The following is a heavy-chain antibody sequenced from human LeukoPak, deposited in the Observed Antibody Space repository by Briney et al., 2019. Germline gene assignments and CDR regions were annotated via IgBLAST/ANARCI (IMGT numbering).Heavy chain of an antibody. CDR3: VRHKNYYGSGSDP. J-gene: IGHJ5*02. D-gene: IGHD3-10*01. V-gene: IGHV4-39*01. CDR2: VYYSGST. Sequence: SETLSLTCTVSGGSISNNRYYWGWIRQPPGKGLEWIGSVYYSGSTYYNPCLKSRVTISVDTSKSQFSLRLTSVTAADTAVYYCVRHKNYYGSGSDPWGQGTLVTVSS. CDR1: GGSISNNRYY.